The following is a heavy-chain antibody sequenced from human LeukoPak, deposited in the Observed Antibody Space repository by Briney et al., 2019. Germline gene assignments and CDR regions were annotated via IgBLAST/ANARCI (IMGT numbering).Heavy chain of an antibody. CDR2: INPDSGGT. J-gene: IGHJ4*02. CDR3: TSGRASKYSYESSGYSTGYYFDY. V-gene: IGHV1-2*06. D-gene: IGHD3-22*01. Sequence: GASVKVSCKTSGYTFTGYYLHWVRQAPGQGLEWLGRINPDSGGTDYAQKFQGGVTMTRDTSISTAYMELRRLRSDDTAIYYCTSGRASKYSYESSGYSTGYYFDYWGQGTLVTVSS. CDR1: GYTFTGYY.